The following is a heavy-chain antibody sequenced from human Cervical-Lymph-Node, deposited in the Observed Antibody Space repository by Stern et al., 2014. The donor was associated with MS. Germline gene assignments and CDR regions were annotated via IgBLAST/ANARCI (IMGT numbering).Heavy chain of an antibody. J-gene: IGHJ5*02. Sequence: MQLVQSGAEVKKPGSSVKVSCKASGGTFSSYTISWVRQAPGQGLEWMGGIFPLFGPAKYAQRFQGRVTITADKSTSTVYLDLSSLRSEDTAFYYCAEGVGPFDPWGQGTLVTVSS. CDR2: IFPLFGPA. V-gene: IGHV1-69*06. CDR3: AEGVGPFDP. D-gene: IGHD3-10*01. CDR1: GGTFSSYT.